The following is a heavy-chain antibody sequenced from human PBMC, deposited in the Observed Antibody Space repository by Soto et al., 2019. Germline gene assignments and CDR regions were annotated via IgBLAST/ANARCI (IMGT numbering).Heavy chain of an antibody. CDR3: TKDVTGDIGADF. Sequence: PGGSLRLSCLSSGFTFGDYAINWVRQAPGKGLEWVSGIIGSGSSTYHADSVKGRFTTSRDDSKNTLYLQMNSLRAEDTATYYCTKDVTGDIGADFWGQGT. V-gene: IGHV3-23*01. CDR2: IIGSGSST. J-gene: IGHJ4*02. D-gene: IGHD2-21*02. CDR1: GFTFGDYA.